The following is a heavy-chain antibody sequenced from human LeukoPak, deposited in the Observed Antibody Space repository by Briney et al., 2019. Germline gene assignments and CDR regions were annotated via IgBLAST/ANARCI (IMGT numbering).Heavy chain of an antibody. CDR2: IYYSGST. D-gene: IGHD2-15*01. CDR1: GGSISHYY. V-gene: IGHV4-59*12. CDR3: ATTLGYCGGGSCHN. J-gene: IGHJ4*02. Sequence: SETLSLTCTVSGGSISHYYWNWIRQPPGKGREWIGSIYYSGSTYYNPSLKSRVTISVDTSKNQFSLKLSSVTAADTAVYYCATTLGYCGGGSCHNWGQGTLVTVSS.